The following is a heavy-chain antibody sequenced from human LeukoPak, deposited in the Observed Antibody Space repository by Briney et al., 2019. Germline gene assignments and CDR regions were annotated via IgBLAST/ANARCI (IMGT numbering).Heavy chain of an antibody. J-gene: IGHJ4*02. V-gene: IGHV3-23*01. CDR3: AKDLDDYGDYVLAD. D-gene: IGHD4-17*01. CDR1: GFTFSSYA. Sequence: GGSLRLSCAASGFTFSSYAMRWVRQAPGKGLEWVSAISGSGGSTYYADSVKGRFTISRDNSKNTLYLQMNSLRAEDTAVYYCAKDLDDYGDYVLADWGQGTLVTVSS. CDR2: ISGSGGST.